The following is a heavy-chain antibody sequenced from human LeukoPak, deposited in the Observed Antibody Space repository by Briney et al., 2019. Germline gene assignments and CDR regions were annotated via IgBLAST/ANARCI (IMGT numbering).Heavy chain of an antibody. V-gene: IGHV3-23*01. CDR1: GFTFSSYA. CDR2: ISGSGGST. CDR3: AKVLGIFGVVTPFDY. Sequence: GGSLRLSCAASGFTFSSYAMNWVRQAPGKGLEWVSAISGSGGSTYYADSVKGRFTISRDNSKNTLYLQMNSLRAEDTAVYYCAKVLGIFGVVTPFDYWGQGTLVTVSS. D-gene: IGHD3-3*01. J-gene: IGHJ4*02.